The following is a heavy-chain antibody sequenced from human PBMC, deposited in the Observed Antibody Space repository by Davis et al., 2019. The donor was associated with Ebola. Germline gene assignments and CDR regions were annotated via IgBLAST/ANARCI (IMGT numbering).Heavy chain of an antibody. Sequence: ASVKVSCKASGYTFTNYYMHWARQAPGQGLEWMGMINPNDGRTIYAQKFQGRVIMTEDTSTDTAFMELSSLRSEDTAVYYCSSEYGDYWGQGTLVTVSS. CDR2: INPNDGRT. D-gene: IGHD2/OR15-2a*01. V-gene: IGHV1-46*01. CDR1: GYTFTNYY. CDR3: SSEYGDY. J-gene: IGHJ4*02.